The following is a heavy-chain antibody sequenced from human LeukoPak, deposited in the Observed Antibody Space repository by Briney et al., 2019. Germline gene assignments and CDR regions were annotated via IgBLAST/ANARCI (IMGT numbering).Heavy chain of an antibody. Sequence: ASVKVSCKASGYTFTGYYIHWVRQAPGQGLEWMGWISAYNGNTNYAQKPQGRVTMTTDTSTSTAYMELRSLRSDDTAVYYCASYDYGPFDYWGQGTLVTVSS. CDR3: ASYDYGPFDY. J-gene: IGHJ4*02. CDR2: ISAYNGNT. CDR1: GYTFTGYY. D-gene: IGHD3-16*01. V-gene: IGHV1-18*04.